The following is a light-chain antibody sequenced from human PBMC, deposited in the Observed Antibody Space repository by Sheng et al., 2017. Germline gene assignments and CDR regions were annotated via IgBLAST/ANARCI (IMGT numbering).Light chain of an antibody. CDR1: PSISTY. J-gene: IGKJ4*01. CDR2: AAS. V-gene: IGKV1-39*01. Sequence: DFQMTQSPSSLSASVGDKVTITCRARPSISTYLNWYQQRPGKAPKLLIHAASSLQSGVPLRFSGSGSGTDFTLTISSLQPEDFAVYYCQQRSDWSLFGGGTKVEIK. CDR3: QQRSDWSL.